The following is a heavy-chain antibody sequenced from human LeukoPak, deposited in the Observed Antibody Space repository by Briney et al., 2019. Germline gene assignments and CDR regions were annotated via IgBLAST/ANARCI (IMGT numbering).Heavy chain of an antibody. CDR3: ARGLFLVATIYYFDY. CDR1: GYTFTSYY. D-gene: IGHD5-12*01. Sequence: ASVKVSCKASGYTFTSYYMHWVRQASGQGLEWMGIINPSGGSTSYAQKFQGRVTMTTDTSTSTAYMELRSLRSDDTAVYYCARGLFLVATIYYFDYWGQGTLVTVSS. V-gene: IGHV1-46*01. J-gene: IGHJ4*02. CDR2: INPSGGST.